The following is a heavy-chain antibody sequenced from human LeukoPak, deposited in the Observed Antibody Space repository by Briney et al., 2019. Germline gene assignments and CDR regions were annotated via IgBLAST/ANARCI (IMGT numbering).Heavy chain of an antibody. CDR3: ARDHPHYYDSSGYDAFDI. V-gene: IGHV4-59*01. D-gene: IGHD3-22*01. Sequence: PSETLSLTCTVSGGSISSYYWSWIRQPPGKGLEWIGYIYYRGSTNYNPSLKSRVTISVDTSKNQFSLKLSSVTAADTAVYYCARDHPHYYDSSGYDAFDIWGQGTMVTVSS. CDR1: GGSISSYY. J-gene: IGHJ3*02. CDR2: IYYRGST.